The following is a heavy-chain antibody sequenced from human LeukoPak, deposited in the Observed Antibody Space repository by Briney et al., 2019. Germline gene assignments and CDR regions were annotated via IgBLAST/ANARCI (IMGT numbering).Heavy chain of an antibody. CDR1: GGSISSYN. CDR2: IYYSGST. CDR3: ARRITMVRGVPVFDY. V-gene: IGHV4-59*01. D-gene: IGHD3-10*01. J-gene: IGHJ4*02. Sequence: SETLSLTCTVSGGSISSYNWSWIRQPPGKGLEWIGYIYYSGSTNYNPSLKSRVTISVDTSKNQFSLKLSSVTAADTAVYYCARRITMVRGVPVFDYWGQGTLVTVSS.